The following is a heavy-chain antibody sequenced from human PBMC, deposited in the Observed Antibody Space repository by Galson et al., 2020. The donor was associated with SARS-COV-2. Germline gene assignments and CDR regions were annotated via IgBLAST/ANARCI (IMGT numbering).Heavy chain of an antibody. J-gene: IGHJ4*01. CDR1: GFTFNNYE. CDR3: AREGAWYLGYFDH. V-gene: IGHV3-48*03. CDR2: ISSSGGSI. D-gene: IGHD6-19*01. Sequence: GESLKISCAASGFTFNNYEMSWVRQAPGKGLEWVSYISSSGGSIYYADSVQGRFTISRDNAKNSLYLQMNSLRAEDTAVYYCAREGAWYLGYFDHWGQEPWSPSP.